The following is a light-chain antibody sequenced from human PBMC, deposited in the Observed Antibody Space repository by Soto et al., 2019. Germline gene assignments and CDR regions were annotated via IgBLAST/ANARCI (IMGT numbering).Light chain of an antibody. CDR3: SSYTSSSTLYV. CDR1: SSDIGFYNR. V-gene: IGLV2-14*01. J-gene: IGLJ1*01. Sequence: QSALTQPASVSGSPGQSITISCTGTSSDIGFYNRVSWIQQHPDKTPKLLIYEVSNRPSGVSNRFSGSKSGNTASLTISGLQAEDEADYYCSSYTSSSTLYVFGTGTKLTVL. CDR2: EVS.